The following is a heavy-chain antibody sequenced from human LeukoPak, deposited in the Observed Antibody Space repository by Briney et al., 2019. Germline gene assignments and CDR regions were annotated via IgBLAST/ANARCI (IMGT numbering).Heavy chain of an antibody. J-gene: IGHJ4*02. CDR2: ISGSGGST. D-gene: IGHD3-10*01. V-gene: IGHV3-23*01. CDR1: GFTFSSYA. CDR3: AKAHVGFGELYDY. Sequence: GGSLRLSCAASGFTFSSYAMSWVRQAPGKGLEWVSAISGSGGSTYYADSVKGRFTISRDSSKNTLYLQMNSLRAEDTAVYYCAKAHVGFGELYDYWGQGTLVTVSS.